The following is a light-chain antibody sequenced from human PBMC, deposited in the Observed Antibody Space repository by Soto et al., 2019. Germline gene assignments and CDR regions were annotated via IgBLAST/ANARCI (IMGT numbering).Light chain of an antibody. Sequence: QSVLTQPPSVSGAPGQRVTISCTGNSSNIGAGYDVHWYQQLPGTAPKLPIYGNSNRPSGVPDRFSGSKSGTSASLAITGLQAEDEADYYCQSYDSSLSGAVFGGGTQLTVL. CDR2: GNS. CDR3: QSYDSSLSGAV. J-gene: IGLJ7*01. CDR1: SSNIGAGYD. V-gene: IGLV1-40*01.